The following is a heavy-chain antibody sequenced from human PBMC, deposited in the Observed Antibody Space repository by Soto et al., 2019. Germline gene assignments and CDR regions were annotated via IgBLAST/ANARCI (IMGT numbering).Heavy chain of an antibody. CDR1: GGSFSGYY. CDR2: INHSGST. Sequence: SETLSLTCAVYGGSFSGYYWSWIRQPPGKGLEWIGEINHSGSTNYNPSLKSRVTISVDTSKNQFSLKLSSVTAADTAVYYCAREGAMGLKYWGQGTLVTVSS. D-gene: IGHD5-18*01. CDR3: AREGAMGLKY. J-gene: IGHJ4*02. V-gene: IGHV4-34*01.